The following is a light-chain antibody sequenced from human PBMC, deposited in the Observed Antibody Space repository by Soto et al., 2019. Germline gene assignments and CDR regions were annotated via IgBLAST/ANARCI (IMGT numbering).Light chain of an antibody. Sequence: EIVMTQSPATLSVSPGERATLSCRASQSVSSNLAWYQQKPGQAPRLLIYGASTRATGIPARFSGSGSGTEFTLTISNLQSEDFAVYYCQQYNNWWTFGQGTNVDIK. J-gene: IGKJ1*01. CDR1: QSVSSN. CDR2: GAS. V-gene: IGKV3-15*01. CDR3: QQYNNWWT.